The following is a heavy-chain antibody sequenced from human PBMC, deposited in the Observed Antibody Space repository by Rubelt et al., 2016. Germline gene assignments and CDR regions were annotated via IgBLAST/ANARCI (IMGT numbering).Heavy chain of an antibody. CDR1: GGSISSYY. CDR3: ARHYYDSSVNYYYGMDV. V-gene: IGHV4-59*08. Sequence: QVQLQESGPGLVKPSETLSLTCTVSGGSISSYYWSWIRQPPGKGLEWIGYIYYSGSTNYNPSLKSRVTISVDTSKNQFSLKLSSVTAADTAVYYCARHYYDSSVNYYYGMDVWGQGTTVTVSS. J-gene: IGHJ6*02. CDR2: IYYSGST. D-gene: IGHD3-22*01.